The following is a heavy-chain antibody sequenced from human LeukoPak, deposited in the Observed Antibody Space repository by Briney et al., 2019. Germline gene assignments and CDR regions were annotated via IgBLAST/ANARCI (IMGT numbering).Heavy chain of an antibody. CDR3: ARHLAMVRGVISYFDY. CDR1: GGSISSSSYY. D-gene: IGHD3-10*01. CDR2: IYYSGST. Sequence: PSETLSLTCTVSGGSISSSSYYWGWIRQPPGKGLEWIGSIYYSGSTYYNPSLKSRVTISVDTSKNQFSLKLSSVTAADTAVCYCARHLAMVRGVISYFDYWGQGTLVTVSS. V-gene: IGHV4-39*01. J-gene: IGHJ4*02.